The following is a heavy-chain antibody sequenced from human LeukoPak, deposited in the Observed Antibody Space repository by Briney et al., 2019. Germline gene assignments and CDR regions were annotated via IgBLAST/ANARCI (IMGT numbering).Heavy chain of an antibody. CDR2: IYYRGST. D-gene: IGHD5-24*01. CDR1: GDSISSYH. V-gene: IGHV4-59*01. J-gene: IGHJ4*02. Sequence: PSQTLSLTCTVSGDSISSYHWSWIRQPPGRGLEWIGYIYYRGSTNYNPSLKSRVTISLDTSKNQFSLKLSSVTTADTAVYYCARSEMATIYYFDYWGQGILVTVSS. CDR3: ARSEMATIYYFDY.